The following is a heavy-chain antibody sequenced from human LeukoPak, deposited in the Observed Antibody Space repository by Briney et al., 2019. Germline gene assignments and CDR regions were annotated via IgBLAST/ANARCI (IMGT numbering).Heavy chain of an antibody. V-gene: IGHV3-11*04. J-gene: IGHJ4*02. CDR3: ARDVGIAAVAY. Sequence: GCSLRLSCAASGFTFSDYYMIWLRQAPGKGLEGVSYISRTGSTIYYAHSAQGRFIISRSNAKNSLYLQMNSLRAEDTAVYYCARDVGIAAVAYWGQGTLVTVSS. CDR2: ISRTGSTI. D-gene: IGHD6-13*01. CDR1: GFTFSDYY.